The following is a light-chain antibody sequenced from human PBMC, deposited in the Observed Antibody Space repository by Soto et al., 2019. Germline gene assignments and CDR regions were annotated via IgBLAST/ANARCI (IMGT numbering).Light chain of an antibody. Sequence: DIQMTQSPASLSASVGDRVTISCRASQSIGRNLNWYQQKPGQAPTLLMFTSSNLQSGVPSRFSGSGSGTDFLPIISLQQPEYFATYYRQQNYSTPPTFGQGTKLEIK. CDR1: QSIGRN. J-gene: IGKJ1*01. CDR3: QQNYSTPPT. CDR2: TSS. V-gene: IGKV1-39*01.